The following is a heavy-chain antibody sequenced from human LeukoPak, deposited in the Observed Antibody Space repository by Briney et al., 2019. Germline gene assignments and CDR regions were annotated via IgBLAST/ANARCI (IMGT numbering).Heavy chain of an antibody. J-gene: IGHJ4*02. D-gene: IGHD3-10*01. Sequence: ASVKVSCKASGYTFTSYGISWVRQAPGQGLEWMGWISAYNGNTNYAQKLQGRVTMTTDTSTSTAYMELRGLRSDDTAVYYCARDLQVLWFGELSCLSYWGQGTLVTVSS. CDR2: ISAYNGNT. V-gene: IGHV1-18*01. CDR1: GYTFTSYG. CDR3: ARDLQVLWFGELSCLSY.